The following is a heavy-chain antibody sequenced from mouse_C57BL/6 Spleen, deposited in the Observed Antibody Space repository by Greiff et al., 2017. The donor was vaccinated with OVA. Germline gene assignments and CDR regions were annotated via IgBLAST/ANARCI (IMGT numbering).Heavy chain of an antibody. Sequence: EVKLMESGGGLVKPGGSLKLSCAASGFTFSDYGMHWVRQAPEKGLEWVAYISSGSSTIYYADTVKGRFTISRDNAKNTLFLQMTSLRSEDTAMYYCARKEYYGSSYDYYAMDYWGQGTSVTVSS. J-gene: IGHJ4*01. CDR2: ISSGSSTI. D-gene: IGHD1-1*01. CDR3: ARKEYYGSSYDYYAMDY. CDR1: GFTFSDYG. V-gene: IGHV5-17*01.